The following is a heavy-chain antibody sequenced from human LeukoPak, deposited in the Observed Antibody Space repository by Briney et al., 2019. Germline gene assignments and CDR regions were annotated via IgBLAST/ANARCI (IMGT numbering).Heavy chain of an antibody. V-gene: IGHV3-7*01. D-gene: IGHD1-26*01. Sequence: GGSLRLSCAASGFTFSSYWMSWVRQAPGKGLEWVANIKQDGSEKYYVDSVKGRFTISRDNAKNSLYLQMNSLRAEDTAVDYCGRAPYSGSYFDYWGQGTLVTVSS. CDR2: IKQDGSEK. CDR1: GFTFSSYW. J-gene: IGHJ4*02. CDR3: GRAPYSGSYFDY.